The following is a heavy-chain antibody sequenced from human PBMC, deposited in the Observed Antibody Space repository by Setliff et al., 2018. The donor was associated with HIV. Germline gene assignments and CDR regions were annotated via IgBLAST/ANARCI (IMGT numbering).Heavy chain of an antibody. J-gene: IGHJ6*02. V-gene: IGHV4-34*01. Sequence: SETLSLTCAVYGGSFSGYYWSWIRQPPEKGLEWIGEINHSGSTNYNPSLKSRVTISVDTSKNQFSLRLSSVIAADTAVYYCARLGRNLRFLTVWGQGTTVTVSS. D-gene: IGHD3-3*01. CDR2: INHSGST. CDR1: GGSFSGYY. CDR3: ARLGRNLRFLTV.